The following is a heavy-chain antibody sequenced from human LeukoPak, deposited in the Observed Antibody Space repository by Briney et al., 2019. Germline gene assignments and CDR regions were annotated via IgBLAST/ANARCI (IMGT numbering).Heavy chain of an antibody. CDR1: EFTFRAYA. J-gene: IGHJ4*02. V-gene: IGHV3-23*01. Sequence: GGSLRLSCAASEFTFRAYALTWVRQAPGKGLEWVSSISGTGDDTYYADSVKGRFTISRDNSKDTLFLLMSSLRAEDTAVYYCATWAGDVTHANAWYGSLDHWGLGTPVTVSS. CDR2: ISGTGDDT. CDR3: ATWAGDVTHANAWYGSLDH. D-gene: IGHD6-13*01.